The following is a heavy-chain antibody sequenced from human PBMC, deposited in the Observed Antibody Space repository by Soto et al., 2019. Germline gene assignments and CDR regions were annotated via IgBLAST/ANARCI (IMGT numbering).Heavy chain of an antibody. Sequence: GGSLRLSCAASGFTVSTDWMYWGRQAPGKGLEWASVIKSGGNTYYADSVEGRFTISRDNSKNTLYLQMNSLRGEDTAVYYCVRENYYYGMDVWGQGTTVTVSS. CDR2: IKSGGNT. J-gene: IGHJ6*02. V-gene: IGHV3-66*01. CDR1: GFTVSTDW. CDR3: VRENYYYGMDV.